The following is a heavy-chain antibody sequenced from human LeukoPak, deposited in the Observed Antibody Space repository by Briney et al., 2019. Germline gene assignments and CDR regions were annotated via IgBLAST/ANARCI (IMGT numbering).Heavy chain of an antibody. V-gene: IGHV1-8*01. D-gene: IGHD6-13*01. CDR2: MNPNSGNT. CDR3: ARVSAAGYYIWFDP. J-gene: IGHJ5*02. Sequence: ASVNVSCKASGYPFTSYDINWVRQATGQGLEWMVRMNPNSGNTGYAQKLQGRVTMTRNTSISTAYMELSSLTSEDTAVYYCARVSAAGYYIWFDPWGQGTLVTVSS. CDR1: GYPFTSYD.